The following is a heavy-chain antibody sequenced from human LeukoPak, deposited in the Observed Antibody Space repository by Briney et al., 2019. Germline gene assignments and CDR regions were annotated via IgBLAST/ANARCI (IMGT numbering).Heavy chain of an antibody. CDR3: ARDRYYYGPGGFDY. J-gene: IGHJ4*02. V-gene: IGHV4-4*07. Sequence: SETLSLTCTVYSCFIASYYRSWIRQPAGKGLEWIGRIYTSGSTNYNPSLKSRVTMSVDTSKNQFSLKLSSVTAAAKAVGFCARDRYYYGPGGFDYWGQGTLVTVSS. CDR2: IYTSGST. CDR1: SCFIASYY. D-gene: IGHD3-10*01.